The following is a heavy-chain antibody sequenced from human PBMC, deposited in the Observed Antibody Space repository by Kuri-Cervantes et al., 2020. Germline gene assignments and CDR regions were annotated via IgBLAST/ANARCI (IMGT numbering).Heavy chain of an antibody. J-gene: IGHJ6*02. V-gene: IGHV3-30-3*01. Sequence: GESLKISCAASGFTFSSYAMHWVRQAPGKGLEWVAVISYDGSNKYYADSVKGRFTISRDNSKNTLYLQMNSLRAEDTAVYYCARERPYYYYGTDVWGQGTTVTVSS. CDR1: GFTFSSYA. CDR3: ARERPYYYYGTDV. CDR2: ISYDGSNK.